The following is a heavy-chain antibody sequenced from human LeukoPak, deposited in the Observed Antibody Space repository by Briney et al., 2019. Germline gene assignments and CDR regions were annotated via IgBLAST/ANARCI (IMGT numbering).Heavy chain of an antibody. Sequence: SGGSLRLSCAASGFTFSVYEMNWVRQAPGKGLEWVSYISSSGSTIFYADSVQGRFTISRDNANNSLDLQMNSLRPEDTAVYYCARGPGTGFYRDYYFDFWGQGTLVTVSP. D-gene: IGHD3-22*01. CDR3: ARGPGTGFYRDYYFDF. J-gene: IGHJ4*02. V-gene: IGHV3-48*03. CDR2: ISSSGSTI. CDR1: GFTFSVYE.